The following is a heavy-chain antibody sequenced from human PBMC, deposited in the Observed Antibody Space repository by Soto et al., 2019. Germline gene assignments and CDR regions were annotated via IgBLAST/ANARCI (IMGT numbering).Heavy chain of an antibody. CDR3: AHSGNRIAAAGTGY. Sequence: QITLKESGPTLVKPTQTLTLTCTFSGFSLSTSGVGVGWIRQPPGKALEWLALIYWDDDKRYSPSLKSRLTTAKDTSNNQVFLTMTNMYPVDTATYYCAHSGNRIAAAGTGYWGQGTLVTVSS. V-gene: IGHV2-5*02. CDR2: IYWDDDK. J-gene: IGHJ4*02. CDR1: GFSLSTSGVG. D-gene: IGHD6-13*01.